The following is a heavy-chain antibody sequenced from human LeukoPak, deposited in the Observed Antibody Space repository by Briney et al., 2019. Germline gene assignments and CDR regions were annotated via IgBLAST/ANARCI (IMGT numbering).Heavy chain of an antibody. V-gene: IGHV1-2*02. CDR3: ARGRIVATRGKKGYWFDP. CDR2: INPNSGGT. CDR1: GYTFTGYY. Sequence: VASVKVSCKASGYTFTGYYMHWVRQAPGQGLEWMGWINPNSGGTNYAQKFQGRVTMTRDTSISTAYMELSSLRSEDTAVYYCARGRIVATRGKKGYWFDPWGQGTLVTVSS. D-gene: IGHD5-12*01. J-gene: IGHJ5*02.